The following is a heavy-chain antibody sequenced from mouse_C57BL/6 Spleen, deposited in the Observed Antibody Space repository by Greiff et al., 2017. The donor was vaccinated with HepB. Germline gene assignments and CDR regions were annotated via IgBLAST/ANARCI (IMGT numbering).Heavy chain of an antibody. D-gene: IGHD1-1*01. CDR1: GYAFSSSW. CDR2: IYPGDGDT. V-gene: IGHV1-82*01. CDR3: ARERNYGSRYFDV. J-gene: IGHJ1*03. Sequence: VKVVESGPELVKPGASVKISCKASGYAFSSSWMNWVKQRPGKGLEWIGRIYPGDGDTNYNGKFKGKATLTADKSSSTAYMQLSSLTSEDSAVYFCARERNYGSRYFDVWGTGTTVTVSS.